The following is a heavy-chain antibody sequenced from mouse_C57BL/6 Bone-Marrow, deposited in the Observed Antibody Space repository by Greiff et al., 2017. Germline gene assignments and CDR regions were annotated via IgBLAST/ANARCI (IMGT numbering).Heavy chain of an antibody. CDR3: ARHGNYPYAMDY. CDR1: GFTFSDYY. J-gene: IGHJ4*01. CDR2: ISNGGGST. V-gene: IGHV5-12*01. Sequence: EVQLVESGGGLVQPGGSLKLSCAASGFTFSDYYMYWVRQTPEKRLEWVAYISNGGGSTYYPDTVKGRFTISRDNAKNTLYLQMSRLKSEDTAMYYCARHGNYPYAMDYWGQGTSVTVSS. D-gene: IGHD2-1*01.